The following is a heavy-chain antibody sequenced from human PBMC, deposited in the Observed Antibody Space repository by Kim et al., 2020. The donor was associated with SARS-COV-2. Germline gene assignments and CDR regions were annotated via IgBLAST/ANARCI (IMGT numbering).Heavy chain of an antibody. V-gene: IGHV3-21*01. D-gene: IGHD3-22*01. CDR3: AREDRGFDN. Sequence: GGSLRLSCAASGFTFSSHAIHWVRQGPGKGLEWVSSITSSSSYRYYADSVKGRFTISRDNAKNSVYLQMNNLGVEDTDVYYCAREDRGFDNWGQGTLVTV. CDR2: ITSSSSYR. J-gene: IGHJ4*02. CDR1: GFTFSSHA.